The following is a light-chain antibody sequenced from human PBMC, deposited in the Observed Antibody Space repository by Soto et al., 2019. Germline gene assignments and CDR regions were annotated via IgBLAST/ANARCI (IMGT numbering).Light chain of an antibody. CDR1: SSDVGTYDL. CDR2: EVS. J-gene: IGLJ2*01. V-gene: IGLV2-23*02. CDR3: CSCSNTNTFVGL. Sequence: QSALTQPASLSGSPGQSITISCTGTSSDVGTYDLVSWYQQHPGKAPKLLIYEVSKWPSGVSHRFSGSKSGNTASLTISGLQAEDEDDYYCCSCSNTNTFVGLFGGGTKLTVL.